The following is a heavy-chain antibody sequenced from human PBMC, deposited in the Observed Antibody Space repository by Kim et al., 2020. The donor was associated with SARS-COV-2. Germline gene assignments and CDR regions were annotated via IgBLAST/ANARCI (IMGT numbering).Heavy chain of an antibody. Sequence: GGSLRLSCAASGFTVSSNYMSWVRQAPGKGLEWVSVIYSGGSTYYADSVKGRFTISRDNSKNTLYLQMNSLRAEDTAVYYCARASSPHYYDSSGYLDYWGQGTLVTVSS. J-gene: IGHJ4*02. CDR3: ARASSPHYYDSSGYLDY. V-gene: IGHV3-53*01. CDR1: GFTVSSNY. CDR2: IYSGGST. D-gene: IGHD3-22*01.